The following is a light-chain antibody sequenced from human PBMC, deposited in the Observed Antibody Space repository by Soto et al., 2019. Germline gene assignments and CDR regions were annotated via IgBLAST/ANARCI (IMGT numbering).Light chain of an antibody. Sequence: DLQMTQSPSSVSASVGDRVTITCRASQGMSSRLAWYQQKPGKVPKLLIYATSSLQSGVPSRFSGSGSGTDFTLTISSLQPEDFATYYCQQSNSFPWTFGQGTKVEVK. V-gene: IGKV1-12*01. CDR3: QQSNSFPWT. CDR1: QGMSSR. J-gene: IGKJ1*01. CDR2: ATS.